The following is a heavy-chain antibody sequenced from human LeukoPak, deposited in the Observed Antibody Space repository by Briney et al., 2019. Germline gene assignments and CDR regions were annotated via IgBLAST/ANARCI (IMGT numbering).Heavy chain of an antibody. CDR1: GFTFSTSA. CDR2: ISVSGYST. Sequence: HPGASLRLSCAASGFTFSTSAMGWVRQAPGKGLEWVSGISVSGYSTYYAESVKGRFTISRDNSKNTLYLQMNSLRAEDTAVYYCAKIFGVVMLTEFDYWGREPWSPSPQ. J-gene: IGHJ4*02. V-gene: IGHV3-23*01. CDR3: AKIFGVVMLTEFDY. D-gene: IGHD3-3*01.